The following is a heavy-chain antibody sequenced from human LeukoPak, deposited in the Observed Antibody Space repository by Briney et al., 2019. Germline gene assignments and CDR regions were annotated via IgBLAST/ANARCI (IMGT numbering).Heavy chain of an antibody. CDR3: AKGGDSTGYYSSYYNHMDV. D-gene: IGHD3-22*01. J-gene: IGHJ6*03. Sequence: GGSLRLSCAASGFSFSTYGFHWVRQAPGKELEWVTFIRFDGGKKNYADSVKGRFAISRDNSKNTVYLQMNSLRAEDTAIYYCAKGGDSTGYYSSYYNHMDVWGKGTSVTISS. CDR2: IRFDGGKK. V-gene: IGHV3-30*02. CDR1: GFSFSTYG.